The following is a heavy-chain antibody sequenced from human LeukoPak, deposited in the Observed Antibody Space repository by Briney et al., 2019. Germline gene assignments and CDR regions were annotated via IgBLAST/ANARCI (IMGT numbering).Heavy chain of an antibody. D-gene: IGHD3-10*01. Sequence: ASVKVSCKASGYTFTSYGINWVRQASGQGLEWMGWMNPSNGNTGYAQKFQGRVTMTRDTSISTAYMELRDLRSEDTAVYYCVRDGEGVAISVNYWFDPWGQGTLVTVSS. CDR2: MNPSNGNT. J-gene: IGHJ5*02. CDR3: VRDGEGVAISVNYWFDP. V-gene: IGHV1-8*02. CDR1: GYTFTSYG.